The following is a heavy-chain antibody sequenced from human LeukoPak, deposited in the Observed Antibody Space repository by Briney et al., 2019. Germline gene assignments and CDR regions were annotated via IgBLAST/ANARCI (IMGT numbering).Heavy chain of an antibody. V-gene: IGHV3-23*01. D-gene: IGHD2-2*01. CDR2: IGGSGDSA. J-gene: IGHJ3*02. Sequence: PGGSLRLSCAASEFTFSSYAMSWVRQAPGKGLEWVSSIGGSGDSAYYADSVKGRFTISRDNSKNTLYLQKNSLRAEDTAVYYCAKSDIVVVPAQDAFDIWGQGTMVTVSS. CDR3: AKSDIVVVPAQDAFDI. CDR1: EFTFSSYA.